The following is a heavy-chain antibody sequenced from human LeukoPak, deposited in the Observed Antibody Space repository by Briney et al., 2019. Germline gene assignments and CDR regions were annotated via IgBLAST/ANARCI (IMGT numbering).Heavy chain of an antibody. Sequence: GGSLRLSCAASGFTFSNNWMFWVRQAPGKGLEWVSGINWNGGRTGYADSVKGRFTISRDNAKNSLYLQMNSLRAEDTALYYCARDYDYGDYPGYWGQGTLVTVSS. V-gene: IGHV3-20*04. CDR1: GFTFSNNW. CDR3: ARDYDYGDYPGY. CDR2: INWNGGRT. D-gene: IGHD4-17*01. J-gene: IGHJ4*02.